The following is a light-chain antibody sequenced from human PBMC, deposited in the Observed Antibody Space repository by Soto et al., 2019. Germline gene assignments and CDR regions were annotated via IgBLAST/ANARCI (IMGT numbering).Light chain of an antibody. CDR2: DAS. Sequence: DIQMTQSPSTLSASVGDRVTITCRASQSISSWLAWYQQKPGKAPKLLIYDASSLESGVPSRFSGSGSGTEFTLTITSLHPDDSATYYCQQYNSYSPWTFGQGTKVEIK. CDR1: QSISSW. J-gene: IGKJ1*01. V-gene: IGKV1-5*01. CDR3: QQYNSYSPWT.